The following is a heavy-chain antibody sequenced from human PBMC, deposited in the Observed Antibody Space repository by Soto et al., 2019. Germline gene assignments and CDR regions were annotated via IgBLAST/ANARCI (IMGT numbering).Heavy chain of an antibody. CDR3: AMTWRGVGLYYEVDY. CDR1: GGSISSYY. J-gene: IGHJ4*01. V-gene: IGHV4-59*01. Sequence: SETLSLTCTVSGGSISSYYWSWIRQPPGKGLEWIGYIYYSGSTNYNPSLKSRVTISVDTSKNQFSLKLSSVTAADTAVYYCAMTWRGVGLYYEVDYWGHGTLVTVSS. CDR2: IYYSGST. D-gene: IGHD3-3*01.